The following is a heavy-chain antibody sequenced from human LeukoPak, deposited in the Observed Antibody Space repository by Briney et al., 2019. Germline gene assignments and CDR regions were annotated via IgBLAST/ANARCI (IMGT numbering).Heavy chain of an antibody. CDR1: GFTFTKYS. D-gene: IGHD3-10*01. CDR3: ARRESTTMVRGGVDY. J-gene: IGHJ4*02. Sequence: GGSLRLSCAASGFTFTKYSMHWVRQTPGKGLEWVAYISSGSTTIYYTDSVKGRFTISRDNAKNSLYLQMNSLRAEDTAVYYCARRESTTMVRGGVDYWGQGTLVTVSS. V-gene: IGHV3-48*01. CDR2: ISSGSTTI.